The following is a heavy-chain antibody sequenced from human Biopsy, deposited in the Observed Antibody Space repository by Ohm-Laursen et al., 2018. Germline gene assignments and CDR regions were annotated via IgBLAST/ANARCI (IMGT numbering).Heavy chain of an antibody. CDR3: ARDFYDSSDARHQ. D-gene: IGHD3-22*01. V-gene: IGHV1-69*01. J-gene: IGHJ4*02. Sequence: SSVKVSCKASGGTFITYGFNWVRQAPGQGLEWMGGIIPMFGPATYAQKFQGRITITADESTSTSYMELNSLRSEDTAVYYCARDFYDSSDARHQWGQGTLVTVSS. CDR1: GGTFITYG. CDR2: IIPMFGPA.